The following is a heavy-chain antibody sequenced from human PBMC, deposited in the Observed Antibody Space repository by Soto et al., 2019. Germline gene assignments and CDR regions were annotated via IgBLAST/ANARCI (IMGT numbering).Heavy chain of an antibody. CDR3: AKALSISGSCCFQFDS. D-gene: IGHD1-26*01. V-gene: IGHV3-23*01. CDR2: ISGSGSGT. J-gene: IGHJ4*02. CDR1: GFTFSSYA. Sequence: EVQLLESGGGLLQPGGSLRLSCAASGFTFSSYAMTWVRQAPGKGLEWVSIISGSGSGTYYADSVKGRFTISRDNSRNTLSLQMNSLRADDTAVYYCAKALSISGSCCFQFDSWGQGALVTVSS.